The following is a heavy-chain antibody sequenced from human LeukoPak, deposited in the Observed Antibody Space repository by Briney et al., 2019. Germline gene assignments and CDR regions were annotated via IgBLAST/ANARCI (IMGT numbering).Heavy chain of an antibody. J-gene: IGHJ5*02. D-gene: IGHD6-6*01. V-gene: IGHV3-66*01. Sequence: GGSLRLSCAASGLTVSSDYMSWVRQAPGKGLEWVSVIYSGGGTYYADSVRGRFTISRDNSKNTLYLQLNSLRAEDTAVYYCARYPYSTSSWSDHWGQGTLVTVSS. CDR3: ARYPYSTSSWSDH. CDR1: GLTVSSDY. CDR2: IYSGGGT.